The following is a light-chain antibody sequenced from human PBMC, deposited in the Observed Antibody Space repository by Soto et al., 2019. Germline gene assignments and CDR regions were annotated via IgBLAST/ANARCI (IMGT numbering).Light chain of an antibody. CDR1: QHFXSGY. CDR3: QQYETSPRT. J-gene: IGKJ1*01. V-gene: IGKV3-20*01. Sequence: IVVTHSAATLSVSPGERATLSCRASQHFXSGYLAGYQQKPGQAPRIRXDDASSRATGSPDRLSGSGSGTDFTLSISRLEPEDFAVYYCQQYETSPRTFGQGTKVDIK. CDR2: DAS.